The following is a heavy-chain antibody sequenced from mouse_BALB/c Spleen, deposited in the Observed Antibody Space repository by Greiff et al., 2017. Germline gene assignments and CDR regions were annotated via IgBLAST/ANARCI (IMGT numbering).Heavy chain of an antibody. J-gene: IGHJ1*01. CDR2: ISNLAYSI. Sequence: EVMLVESGGGLVQPGGSRKLSCAASGFTFSDYGMAWVRQAPGKGPEWVAFISNLAYSIYYADTVTGRFTISRENAKNTLYLEMSSLRSEDTAMYYCARAYYGNYWYFDVWGAGTTVTVSS. D-gene: IGHD2-10*01. CDR1: GFTFSDYG. V-gene: IGHV5-15*02. CDR3: ARAYYGNYWYFDV.